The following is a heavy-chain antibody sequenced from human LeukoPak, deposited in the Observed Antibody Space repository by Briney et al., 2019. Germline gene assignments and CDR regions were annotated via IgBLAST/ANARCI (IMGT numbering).Heavy chain of an antibody. V-gene: IGHV3-49*04. J-gene: IGHJ4*02. CDR1: GFTFSSYG. CDR2: IRSKSNGGTT. Sequence: GGSLRLSCAASGFTFSSYGMNWVRQAPGKGLEWVGFIRSKSNGGTTEYAASVKGRFTISRDDSKSIAYLQMNSLKTEDTAVYYCTRDPQIDYWGQGTLVTVSS. CDR3: TRDPQIDY.